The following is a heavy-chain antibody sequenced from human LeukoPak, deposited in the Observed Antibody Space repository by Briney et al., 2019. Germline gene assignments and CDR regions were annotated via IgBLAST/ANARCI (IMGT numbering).Heavy chain of an antibody. CDR1: GFTFSSYA. Sequence: GGSLRLSCAASGFTFSSYAMHWVRQAPGKGLEWVAVISYDGSNKYYADSVKGRFTISRDNSKNTLYLQMNSLRAEDTAVYYCARDGSSWYFDYWGQGTLVTVSS. CDR2: ISYDGSNK. V-gene: IGHV3-30-3*01. CDR3: ARDGSSWYFDY. D-gene: IGHD6-13*01. J-gene: IGHJ4*02.